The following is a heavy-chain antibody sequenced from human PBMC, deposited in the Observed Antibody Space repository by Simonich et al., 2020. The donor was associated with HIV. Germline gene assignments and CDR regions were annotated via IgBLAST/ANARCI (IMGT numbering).Heavy chain of an antibody. Sequence: EVQLVESGGGLVQPGRSLRLSCAASGFTFDDYAMHWGRQAPGKGLGGVSGNSWNSGSIGYANSGKGRFTISRDNAKNSLYLQMNSLRAEDMALYYCAKDRYSSSSGSFDYWGQGTLVTVSS. CDR3: AKDRYSSSSGSFDY. D-gene: IGHD6-6*01. J-gene: IGHJ4*02. CDR1: GFTFDDYA. CDR2: NSWNSGSI. V-gene: IGHV3-9*03.